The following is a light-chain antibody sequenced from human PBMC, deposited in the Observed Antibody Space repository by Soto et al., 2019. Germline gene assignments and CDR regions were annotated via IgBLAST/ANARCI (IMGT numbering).Light chain of an antibody. V-gene: IGKV1-39*01. CDR1: QSIATF. J-gene: IGKJ1*01. CDR3: QQSYDGPQT. Sequence: QMTQSPSSLSASVGDRVTITCRASQSIATFLNWYQQRLGKAPKLLIYAASDLKSGVPSRFSGSGSWTDFTLTISSLQPEDFGSYYCQQSYDGPQTFGQGTKVEI. CDR2: AAS.